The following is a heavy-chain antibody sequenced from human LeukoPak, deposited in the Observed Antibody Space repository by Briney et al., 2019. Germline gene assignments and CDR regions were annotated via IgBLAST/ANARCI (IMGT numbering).Heavy chain of an antibody. J-gene: IGHJ4*02. CDR3: AKTRVGTGIAVHPYDY. CDR1: RFTPTSYA. D-gene: IGHD6-19*01. CDR2: IRGSGGSA. Sequence: GRSLRPSSAASRFTPTSYAMTWVPQAPGTAPARLPAIRGSGGSAYYAGSVKGRFTISRDNSKNTLYLQMNSLRAEDTAVYYCAKTRVGTGIAVHPYDYWGQGTLVTVSS. V-gene: IGHV3-23*01.